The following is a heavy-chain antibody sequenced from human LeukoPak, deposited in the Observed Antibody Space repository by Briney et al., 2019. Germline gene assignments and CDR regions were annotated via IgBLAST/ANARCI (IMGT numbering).Heavy chain of an antibody. J-gene: IGHJ4*02. V-gene: IGHV4-61*01. CDR2: IYYSGCT. CDR1: GGSVSSGSYY. D-gene: IGHD3-9*01. CDR3: ARVGDYDTSTGYYPDH. Sequence: SETLSLTCTVSGGSVSSGSYYWSWILQPPGKGLEVIGYIYYSGCTNYNPSPKRRVTISVDTSKDQFSLKLSAVTAADTAVYSCARVGDYDTSTGYYPDHWGQGTLVTVSS.